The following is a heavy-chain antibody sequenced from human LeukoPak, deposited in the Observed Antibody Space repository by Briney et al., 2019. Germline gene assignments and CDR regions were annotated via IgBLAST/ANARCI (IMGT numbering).Heavy chain of an antibody. CDR3: AAVPYYGSGSYYNGPNDAFDI. D-gene: IGHD3-10*01. CDR1: GFTFTSSA. CDR2: IVVGSGNT. V-gene: IGHV1-58*02. Sequence: SVKVSCKASGFTFTSSAMQWVRQARGQRPEWIGWIVVGSGNTNYAQKFQGRVTIPRDMSTSTAYMGLSSLRSEDTAVYYCAAVPYYGSGSYYNGPNDAFDIWGQGTMVTVSS. J-gene: IGHJ3*02.